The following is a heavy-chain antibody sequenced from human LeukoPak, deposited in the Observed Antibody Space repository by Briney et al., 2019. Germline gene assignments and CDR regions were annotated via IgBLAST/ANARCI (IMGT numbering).Heavy chain of an antibody. D-gene: IGHD6-13*01. CDR2: IYTSGT. J-gene: IGHJ4*02. V-gene: IGHV4-4*07. CDR1: GGSLSSYY. CDR3: ARGTSYVAAAGTTGIFDY. Sequence: SETLSLTCTVSGGSLSSYYWSWIRQPAGEGLEWIGRIYTSGTNYNPSLKSRVTISVDTSKNQFSLKLSSVTAADTAVYYCARGTSYVAAAGTTGIFDYWGQGTLVTVSS.